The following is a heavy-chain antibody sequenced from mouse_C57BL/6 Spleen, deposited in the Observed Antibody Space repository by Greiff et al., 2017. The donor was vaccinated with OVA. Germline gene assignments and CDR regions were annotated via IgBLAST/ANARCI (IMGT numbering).Heavy chain of an antibody. Sequence: EVKVEESGGGLVQPGGSMKLSCVASGFTFSNYWMNWVRQSPEKGLEWVAQIRLKSDNYATHYAESVKGRFTISRDDSKSSVYLQMNNLRAEDTGIYYCTHSSGYSWFAYWGQGTLVTVSA. CDR3: THSSGYSWFAY. V-gene: IGHV6-3*01. D-gene: IGHD3-2*02. J-gene: IGHJ3*01. CDR1: GFTFSNYW. CDR2: IRLKSDNYAT.